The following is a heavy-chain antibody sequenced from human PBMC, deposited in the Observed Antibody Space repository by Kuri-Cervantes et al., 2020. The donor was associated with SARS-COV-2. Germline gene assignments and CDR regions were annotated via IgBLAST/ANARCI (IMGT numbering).Heavy chain of an antibody. CDR3: ARATSRTSGTGYYFDY. D-gene: IGHD6-19*01. J-gene: IGHJ4*02. CDR1: GGSFSSYA. V-gene: IGHV1-69*04. Sequence: SVKVSCKTSGGSFSSYAISWVRQAPGQGLEWMGRIIPIVGVPNYAQNFQGRVTITADTSTSTAYVELSSLRSEDTAVYHCARATSRTSGTGYYFDYWGQGTLVTVSS. CDR2: IIPIVGVP.